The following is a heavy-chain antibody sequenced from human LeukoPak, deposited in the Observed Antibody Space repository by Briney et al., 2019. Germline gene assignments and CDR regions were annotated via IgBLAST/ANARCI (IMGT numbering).Heavy chain of an antibody. CDR1: GFTFSSYA. CDR3: AKVGLEWELLQPVAY. CDR2: ISGSGGST. V-gene: IGHV3-23*01. D-gene: IGHD1-26*01. J-gene: IGHJ4*02. Sequence: PGGSLRLSCAASGFTFSSYAMSWVRQAPGKGLEWVSAISGSGGSTYYADSVKGRFTISRDNSKNTLYLQMNSLRAEDTAVYYCAKVGLEWELLQPVAYWGQGTLVTVSS.